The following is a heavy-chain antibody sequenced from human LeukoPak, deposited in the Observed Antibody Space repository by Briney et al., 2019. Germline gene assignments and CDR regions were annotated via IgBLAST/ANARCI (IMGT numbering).Heavy chain of an antibody. V-gene: IGHV4-39*07. CDR1: GGSISSSGYY. J-gene: IGHJ5*02. Sequence: SETLSLTCTVSGGSISSSGYYWSWIRQPPGKGLEWIGEINHSGSTNYNPSLKSRVTISVDTSKNQFSLKLSSVTAADTAVYYCARGVYVRTLYYYGSGSYSTNWFDPWGQGTLVTVSS. CDR2: INHSGST. CDR3: ARGVYVRTLYYYGSGSYSTNWFDP. D-gene: IGHD3-10*01.